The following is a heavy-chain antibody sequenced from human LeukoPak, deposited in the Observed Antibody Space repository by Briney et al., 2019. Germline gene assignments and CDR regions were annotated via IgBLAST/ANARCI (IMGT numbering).Heavy chain of an antibody. CDR3: ARHEWELPYVPSQADY. V-gene: IGHV5-51*01. CDR1: GYSFTSYW. D-gene: IGHD1-26*01. CDR2: IYPGDSDT. Sequence: GESLKISCKGSGYSFTSYWSGWVRQMPGKGLEWMGIIYPGDSDTRYSPSFQGQVTISADKSISTAYLQWSSLKASDTAMYYCARHEWELPYVPSQADYWGQGTLVTVSS. J-gene: IGHJ4*02.